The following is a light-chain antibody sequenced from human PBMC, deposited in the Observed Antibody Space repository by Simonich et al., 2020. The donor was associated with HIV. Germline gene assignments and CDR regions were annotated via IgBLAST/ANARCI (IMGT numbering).Light chain of an antibody. J-gene: IGKJ2*01. V-gene: IGKV3D-20*02. Sequence: EIVLTQSPGTLSLSPGERATLPCRASQSVSSSYLAWYQQRPGQAPRLLIYDASNRATGIPARFSGSGSGTDFTLTINSLEPEDFAVYYCHQRSNWPPWMYTFGQGTKLEIK. CDR2: DAS. CDR3: HQRSNWPPWMYT. CDR1: QSVSSSY.